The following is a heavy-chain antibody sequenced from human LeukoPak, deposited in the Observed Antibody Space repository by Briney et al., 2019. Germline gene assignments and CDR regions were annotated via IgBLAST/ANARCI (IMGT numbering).Heavy chain of an antibody. D-gene: IGHD3-9*01. CDR3: FKQKAAYDILAYGMDV. CDR1: GFTFRSYA. Sequence: PGWYLRLSCAAAGFTFRSYAMHRVRQVAGKGLEWVAAIASDGSNKSYAESVKGRFTISRDNSKNTLYLQMNSLRAEDTAVYFFFKQKAAYDILAYGMDVWGKGTTVTVSS. V-gene: IGHV3-30*04. J-gene: IGHJ6*04. CDR2: IASDGSNK.